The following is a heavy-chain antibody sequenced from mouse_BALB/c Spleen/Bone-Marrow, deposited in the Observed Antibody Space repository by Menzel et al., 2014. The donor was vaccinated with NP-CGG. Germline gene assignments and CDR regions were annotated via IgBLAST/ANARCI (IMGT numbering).Heavy chain of an antibody. CDR2: INPYNGDT. D-gene: IGHD1-1*01. Sequence: EVNLVESGPELVKPGASVKISCKASSYSFTGYFMNWVMQSHGKSLEWIGRINPYNGDTFYNQKFKGKATLTVDKSSSTAHMELRSLASEDSAVYYCAREGGYYYGSSPYFDVWGAGTTVTVSS. J-gene: IGHJ1*01. V-gene: IGHV1-20*02. CDR3: AREGGYYYGSSPYFDV. CDR1: SYSFTGYF.